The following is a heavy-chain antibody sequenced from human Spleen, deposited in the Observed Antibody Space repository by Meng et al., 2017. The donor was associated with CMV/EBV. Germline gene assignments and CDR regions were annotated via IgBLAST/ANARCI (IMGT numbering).Heavy chain of an antibody. D-gene: IGHD2-2*01. J-gene: IGHJ5*02. CDR2: IIPILGIA. CDR3: ARGRYCSTTSCYSLVNWFDP. V-gene: IGHV1-69*10. Sequence: IYAIPWVRQAPGQGLEWMGGIIPILGIANYAQKFQGRVTMTRNTSISTAYMELSSLRSEDTAVYYCARGRYCSTTSCYSLVNWFDPWGQGTLVTVSS. CDR1: IYA.